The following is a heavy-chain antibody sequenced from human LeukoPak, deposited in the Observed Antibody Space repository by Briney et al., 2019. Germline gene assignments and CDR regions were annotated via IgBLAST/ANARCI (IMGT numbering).Heavy chain of an antibody. CDR3: ARDYDYVWGSYPGAFDI. CDR1: GDTFIRYG. Sequence: GASVKVSCKASGDTFIRYGISWVRQAPGQGLEWMGWISTGNGNTNYGQKFQGRVTMTTDTSTGTAYMELRSLRSDDTAVYYCARDYDYVWGSYPGAFDIWGQGTMVTVSS. J-gene: IGHJ3*02. D-gene: IGHD3-16*02. V-gene: IGHV1-18*01. CDR2: ISTGNGNT.